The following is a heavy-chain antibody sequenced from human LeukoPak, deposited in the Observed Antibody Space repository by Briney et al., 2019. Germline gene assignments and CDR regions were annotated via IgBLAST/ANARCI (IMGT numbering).Heavy chain of an antibody. D-gene: IGHD1-1*01. CDR1: GFTVSSNH. CDR2: IYSGGST. V-gene: IGHV3-53*01. Sequence: GGSLLLSCAAAGFTVSSNHMRGGRAAAGKGLEWVSVIYSGGSTDYADSVKGRFTISGDNLKNTLYLQMNTLRAEDTAVYYCARGPAGYNWGQGTLVTVSS. J-gene: IGHJ4*02. CDR3: ARGPAGYN.